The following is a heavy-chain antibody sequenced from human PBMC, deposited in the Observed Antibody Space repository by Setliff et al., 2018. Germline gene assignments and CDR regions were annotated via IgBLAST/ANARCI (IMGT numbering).Heavy chain of an antibody. V-gene: IGHV3-74*01. CDR2: VNGDGRIT. D-gene: IGHD6-13*01. CDR3: LVAYTSSWYSSGFEP. Sequence: PGGSLRLSCAASGFTFDSYCIHWVRQAPGKGLVCVSRVNGDGRITSYADSVRGRFTISRDSSKNTLYLQMNSLRLEDTAVYYCLVAYTSSWYSSGFEPWGQGTLVTVSS. J-gene: IGHJ5*02. CDR1: GFTFDSYC.